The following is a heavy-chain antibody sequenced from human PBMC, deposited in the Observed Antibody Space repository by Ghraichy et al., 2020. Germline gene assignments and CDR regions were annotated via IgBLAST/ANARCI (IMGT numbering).Heavy chain of an antibody. J-gene: IGHJ4*02. CDR1: GFTFSSYA. CDR2: ISGSGGST. D-gene: IGHD5-12*01. V-gene: IGHV3-23*01. Sequence: LSLTCAASGFTFSSYAMSWVRQAPGKGLEWVSAISGSGGSTYYADSVKGRFTISRDNSKNTLYLQMNSPRAEDTAVYYCAKARGGQDIVATINFDYWGQGTLVTVSS. CDR3: AKARGGQDIVATINFDY.